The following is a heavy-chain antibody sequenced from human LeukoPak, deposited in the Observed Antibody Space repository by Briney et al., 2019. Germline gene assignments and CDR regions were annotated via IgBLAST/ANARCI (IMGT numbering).Heavy chain of an antibody. J-gene: IGHJ4*02. Sequence: PGGSLRLSCAASGFTFSGYWMHWVRQAPGKGLVWVSRIKSDGSTTSYADSVKGRFTISRDNAKNSLYLQMNSLRAEDTALYYCARDASDYGDLGGRFDFWGQGTLVTVSS. CDR2: IKSDGSTT. V-gene: IGHV3-74*01. CDR1: GFTFSGYW. D-gene: IGHD4-17*01. CDR3: ARDASDYGDLGGRFDF.